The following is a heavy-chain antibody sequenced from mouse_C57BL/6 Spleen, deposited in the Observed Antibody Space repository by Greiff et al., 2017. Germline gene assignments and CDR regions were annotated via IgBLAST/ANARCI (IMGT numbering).Heavy chain of an antibody. CDR1: GYAFTNYL. Sequence: VQLQESGAELVRPGTSVKVSCKASGYAFTNYLIEWVKQRPGQGLEWSGVINPGSGGTNYNEKFKGKATLTADKSSSTAYMQLSSLTSEDSAVYFCARETGTWFDDWGQGTTLTVSS. CDR3: ARETGTWFDD. D-gene: IGHD4-1*01. CDR2: INPGSGGT. V-gene: IGHV1-54*01. J-gene: IGHJ2*01.